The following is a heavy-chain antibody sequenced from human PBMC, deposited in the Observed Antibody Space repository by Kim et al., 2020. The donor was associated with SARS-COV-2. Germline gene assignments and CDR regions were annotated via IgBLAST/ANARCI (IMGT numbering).Heavy chain of an antibody. D-gene: IGHD1-1*01. CDR2: ISKSSGSII. V-gene: IGHV3-48*03. CDR1: GFTFSSYE. CDR3: ASDLDWNYGMDV. J-gene: IGHJ6*02. Sequence: GGSLRLSCAASGFTFSSYEMNWVRQAPGKGLEWVSFISKSSGSIIHYADSVKCRFTISRDNANNSLYLQMNSQSAEDTAVYYCASDLDWNYGMDVWGQGTTVTVSS.